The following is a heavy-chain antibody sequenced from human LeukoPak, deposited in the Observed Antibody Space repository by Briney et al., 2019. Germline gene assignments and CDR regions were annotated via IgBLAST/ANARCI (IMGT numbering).Heavy chain of an antibody. D-gene: IGHD3-10*01. J-gene: IGHJ4*02. CDR1: GYTFTGYY. Sequence: GASVKVSCKASGYTFTGYYIHWVRQAPGQGLEWMGWINPNSGGTNYAQKFQGRVTMTRDTSISTAYMELSRLRSDDTAVYYCAREGRKDMVRGVITDFDYWGQGTLVTVSS. CDR3: AREGRKDMVRGVITDFDY. V-gene: IGHV1-2*02. CDR2: INPNSGGT.